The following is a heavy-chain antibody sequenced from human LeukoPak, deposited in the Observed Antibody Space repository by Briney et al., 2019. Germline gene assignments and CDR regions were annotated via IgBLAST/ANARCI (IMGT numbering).Heavy chain of an antibody. CDR3: ANSIAGVSGSYYY. Sequence: SETLSLTCTVSGGSISSYYWSWIRQPPGKGLEWIGYIYYSGSTNYNPSPKSRVTISVDTSKNQFSLKLSSVTAADTAVYYCANSIAGVSGSYYYWGQGTLVTVSS. CDR2: IYYSGST. J-gene: IGHJ4*02. D-gene: IGHD3-10*01. CDR1: GGSISSYY. V-gene: IGHV4-59*01.